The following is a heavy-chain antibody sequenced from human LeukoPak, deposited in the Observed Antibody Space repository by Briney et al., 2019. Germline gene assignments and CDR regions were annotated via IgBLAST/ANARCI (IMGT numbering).Heavy chain of an antibody. J-gene: IGHJ5*02. Sequence: SQTLSLTCTVSGGSISSYYWSWIRQPPGKGLEWIGYIYYGGSTNYNPSLNSRVTISVDRSKNQFSLKLTSVTAADTAMYYCARDSRVGGFDPWGQGTLVTVSS. CDR3: ARDSRVGGFDP. V-gene: IGHV4-59*12. CDR1: GGSISSYY. D-gene: IGHD1-26*01. CDR2: IYYGGST.